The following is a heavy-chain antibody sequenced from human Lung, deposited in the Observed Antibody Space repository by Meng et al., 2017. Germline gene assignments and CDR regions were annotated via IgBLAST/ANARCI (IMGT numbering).Heavy chain of an antibody. CDR2: INHSGST. J-gene: IGHJ4*02. V-gene: IGHV4-34*01. CDR3: ARGPTTMAHDFDY. Sequence: HQWGAGLLKPPVTLSRTCVVSGGSFSDYYWSWIRQSPGKGLEWIGEINHSGSTNYNPSLESRATISVDTSQNNLSLKLSSVTAADSAVYYCARGPTTMAHDFDYWGQGTLVTVSS. D-gene: IGHD4-11*01. CDR1: GGSFSDYY.